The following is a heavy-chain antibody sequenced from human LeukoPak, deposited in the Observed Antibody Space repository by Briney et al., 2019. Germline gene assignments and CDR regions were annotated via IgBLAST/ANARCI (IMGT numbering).Heavy chain of an antibody. CDR3: AKARIAVAGTGGSYFDY. CDR2: ISGSGGST. Sequence: GGSLRLSCAASGFTFSSYAMSWVRQAPGKGLEWVSAISGSGGSTYYADSVKGRFTISRDNSKNTLYLQMNSLRAEDTAVYYCAKARIAVAGTGGSYFDYWSQGTLATVSS. V-gene: IGHV3-23*01. J-gene: IGHJ4*02. D-gene: IGHD6-19*01. CDR1: GFTFSSYA.